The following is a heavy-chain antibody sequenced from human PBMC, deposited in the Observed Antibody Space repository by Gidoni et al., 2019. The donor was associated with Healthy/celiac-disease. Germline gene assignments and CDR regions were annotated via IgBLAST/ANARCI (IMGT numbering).Heavy chain of an antibody. CDR2: LSSSSSYI. J-gene: IGHJ4*02. CDR3: ARDVLLWFGADY. Sequence: EVQLVESGGGLVKTGGSLRRSCAASGFTFSSYSMNWVRQAPGKGLVWVSSLSSSSSYIYYAASVNGRFTISRDNAKNSLYLQMNRLSAEDTAVYYCARDVLLWFGADYWGQGTLVTVSS. CDR1: GFTFSSYS. V-gene: IGHV3-21*01. D-gene: IGHD3-10*01.